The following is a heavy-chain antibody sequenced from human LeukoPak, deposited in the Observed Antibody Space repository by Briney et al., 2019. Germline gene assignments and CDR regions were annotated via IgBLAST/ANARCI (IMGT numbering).Heavy chain of an antibody. D-gene: IGHD6-13*01. CDR2: IYYSGST. CDR3: ARGSWGSPLKIHEADY. CDR1: GGSISNYY. Sequence: KASETLSLTCTVSGGSISNYYWSWIRQPPGKGLEWLGYIYYSGSTNYNPSLKSRVTISVDTSKNQFSLKLSSVTAADTAVYYCARGSWGSPLKIHEADYWGQGTLVTVSS. J-gene: IGHJ4*02. V-gene: IGHV4-59*01.